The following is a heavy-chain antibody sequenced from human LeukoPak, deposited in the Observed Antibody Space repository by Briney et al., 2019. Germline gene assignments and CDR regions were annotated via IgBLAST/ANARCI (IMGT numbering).Heavy chain of an antibody. Sequence: PSETLSLTCTVSSGSISSSTYYWGWIRQPPGKGLEWIGTIYYTGSTYYNPSLKSRVTISVDTSKNQFSLKLSSVTAADTAVYYCARVTSGSYSSLGFDYWGQGTLVTVSS. CDR2: IYYTGST. J-gene: IGHJ4*02. V-gene: IGHV4-39*07. CDR3: ARVTSGSYSSLGFDY. CDR1: SGSISSSTYY. D-gene: IGHD1-26*01.